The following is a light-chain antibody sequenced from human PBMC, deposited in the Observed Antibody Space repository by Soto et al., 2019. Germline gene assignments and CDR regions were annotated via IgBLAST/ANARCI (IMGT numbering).Light chain of an antibody. J-gene: IGKJ1*01. V-gene: IGKV3-11*01. CDR3: QHRSSLT. CDR1: PSVSSF. Sequence: EIVLTQSPATLSLSPGERATLSCRASPSVSSFLGWYQQKPGQAPRLLIYDSSNRAPGIPARFSGSGSETDFTHTISSLEPEDFAVYYCQHRSSLTFHQGTKVEIK. CDR2: DSS.